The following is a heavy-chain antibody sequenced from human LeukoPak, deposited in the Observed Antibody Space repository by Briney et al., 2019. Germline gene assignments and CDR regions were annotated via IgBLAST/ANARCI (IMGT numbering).Heavy chain of an antibody. V-gene: IGHV3-23*01. D-gene: IGHD1-1*01. CDR1: GFALSSYA. J-gene: IGHJ4*02. Sequence: PGGSLRLSCAASGFALSSYAMSWVRQAPGKGLEWVSATSSSDAGTYHAESVRGRFTISRDNSKNTLYLQMNSLRADDAAVYYCASSLERPFSDYWGQGTLVTVSS. CDR2: TSSSDAGT. CDR3: ASSLERPFSDY.